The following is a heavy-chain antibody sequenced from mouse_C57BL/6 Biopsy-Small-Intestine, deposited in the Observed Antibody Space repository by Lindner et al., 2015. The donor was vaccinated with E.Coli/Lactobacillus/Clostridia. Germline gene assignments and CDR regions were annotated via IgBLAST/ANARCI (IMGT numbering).Heavy chain of an antibody. D-gene: IGHD2-4*01. CDR2: IRSKSNNYAT. Sequence: VQLQESGGGLVQPKGSLKLSCAASGFSFNTYAMNWVRQAPGKGLEWVARIRSKSNNYATYYADSVKDRFTISRDDSESMLYLQMNNLKTEDTAMYYCVRQGITTPFYATDYWGQGTSVTVSS. CDR1: GFSFNTYA. V-gene: IGHV10-1*01. CDR3: VRQGITTPFYATDY. J-gene: IGHJ4*01.